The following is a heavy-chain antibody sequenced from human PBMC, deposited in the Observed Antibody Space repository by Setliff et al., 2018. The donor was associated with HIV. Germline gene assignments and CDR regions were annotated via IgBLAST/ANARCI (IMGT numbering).Heavy chain of an antibody. CDR2: IYHSEYT. Sequence: PSETLSLTCAVSGGSISRDNWWTWVRQAPGKGLEWIGEIYHSEYTNYNPSLKSRVYMSVDKSKNQFSVQLTPVTAADTAVYYSARGQCCRTNCYRVDYYGMDVWGQGTTVAVSS. D-gene: IGHD2-2*02. J-gene: IGHJ6*02. CDR3: ARGQCCRTNCYRVDYYGMDV. CDR1: GGSISRDNW. V-gene: IGHV4-4*02.